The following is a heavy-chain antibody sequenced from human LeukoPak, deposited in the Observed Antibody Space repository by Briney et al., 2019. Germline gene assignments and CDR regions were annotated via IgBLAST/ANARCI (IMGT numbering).Heavy chain of an antibody. CDR1: GYTFTGYY. V-gene: IGHV1-2*02. CDR2: INPNSGGT. D-gene: IGHD6-13*01. Sequence: ASVKVSCKASGYTFTGYYMHWVRQAPGQGLEWMGWINPNSGGTNYAQKFQGRVTMTRDTSISTAYMELSSLRSEDTAVYYCARGHSSRYSQSPYYFDYWGQGTLVTVSS. J-gene: IGHJ4*02. CDR3: ARGHSSRYSQSPYYFDY.